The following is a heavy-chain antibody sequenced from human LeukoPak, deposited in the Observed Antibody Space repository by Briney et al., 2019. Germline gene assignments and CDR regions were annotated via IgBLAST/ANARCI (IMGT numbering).Heavy chain of an antibody. CDR3: ARAEIDYGSGN. V-gene: IGHV4-38-2*01. CDR1: GYSISSGYY. Sequence: SETLSLTCAVSGYSISSGYYWGWIRQPPGKGLEWIGYIYYSGSTYYNPSLKSRVTISVDTSKNQFSLKLSSVTAADTAVYYCARAEIDYGSGNWGQGTLVTVSS. J-gene: IGHJ4*02. CDR2: IYYSGST. D-gene: IGHD4-17*01.